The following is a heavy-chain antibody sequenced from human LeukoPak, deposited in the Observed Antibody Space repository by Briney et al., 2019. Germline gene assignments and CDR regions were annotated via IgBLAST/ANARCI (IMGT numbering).Heavy chain of an antibody. J-gene: IGHJ4*02. Sequence: SETLSLTCTVSGGSISSSSYYWGWIRQPPGKGLEWIGSIYYSGSTYYNPSLKSRVTISVDTSKNQFSLRLSSVTAADTAVYYCARVLRWELLYYFDYWGQGTLVTVSS. V-gene: IGHV4-39*07. CDR3: ARVLRWELLYYFDY. CDR1: GGSISSSSYY. CDR2: IYYSGST. D-gene: IGHD1-26*01.